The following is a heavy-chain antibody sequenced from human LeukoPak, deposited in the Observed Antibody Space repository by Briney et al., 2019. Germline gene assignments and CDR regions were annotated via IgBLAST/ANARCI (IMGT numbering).Heavy chain of an antibody. V-gene: IGHV3-20*04. CDR2: INYNGGTT. D-gene: IGHD3-3*01. Sequence: GGSLRLSCEGSGFTFNDYGMSWVRQVPGKGLGWVSGINYNGGTTNYGDSVKGRFTISRDNAKNSLYLQMNSLRTEDTALYYCARVGKRFRYYYYMDVWGKGTTVIISS. CDR1: GFTFNDYG. J-gene: IGHJ6*03. CDR3: ARVGKRFRYYYYMDV.